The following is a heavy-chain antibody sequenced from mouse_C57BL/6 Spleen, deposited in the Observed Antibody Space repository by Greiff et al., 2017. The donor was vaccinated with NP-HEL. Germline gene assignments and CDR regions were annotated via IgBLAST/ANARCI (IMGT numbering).Heavy chain of an antibody. J-gene: IGHJ4*01. V-gene: IGHV1-59*01. CDR1: GYTFTSYW. Sequence: QVQLQQPGAELVRPGTSVKLSCKASGYTFTSYWMHWVKQRPGQGLEWIGVIDPSDSYTNYNQKFKGKATLTVDTSSSTAYMQLSSLTSEDSAVYYCARKVLGYAMDYWGQGTSGTVSS. D-gene: IGHD2-10*02. CDR3: ARKVLGYAMDY. CDR2: IDPSDSYT.